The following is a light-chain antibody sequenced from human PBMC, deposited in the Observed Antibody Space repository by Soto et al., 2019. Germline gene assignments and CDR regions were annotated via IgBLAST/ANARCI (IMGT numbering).Light chain of an antibody. CDR3: QHYNNWPPYT. CDR2: GAS. J-gene: IGKJ2*01. CDR1: QSVRSN. Sequence: EIVMTQSPVTLSVSPGERATLYCRASQSVRSNLAWYQHKPGQAPRLLIYGASTRAAGVPARFSGSASGTEFTLTISSLQSEDFAVYYCQHYNNWPPYTFGQGTKLEIK. V-gene: IGKV3-15*01.